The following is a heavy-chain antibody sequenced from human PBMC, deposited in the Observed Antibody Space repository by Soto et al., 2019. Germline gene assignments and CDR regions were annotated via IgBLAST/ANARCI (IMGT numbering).Heavy chain of an antibody. Sequence: QVQLQESGPGLLKPSQLLSLTCSVSGGSISSGGYYWTGIRQRPGKGLEWIGFVYYSGITNHSPSLESRRSMSVATSQHQFSLRLTSVTAADTAVDYCASCVRHLPFDGGGGLDVWGQGTTVTVS. CDR3: ASCVRHLPFDGGGGLDV. D-gene: IGHD3-10*01. CDR1: GGSISSGGYY. V-gene: IGHV4-31*03. CDR2: VYYSGIT. J-gene: IGHJ6*02.